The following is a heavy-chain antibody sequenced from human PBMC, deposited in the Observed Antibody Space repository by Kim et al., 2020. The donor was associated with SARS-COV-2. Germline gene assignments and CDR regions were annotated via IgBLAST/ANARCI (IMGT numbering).Heavy chain of an antibody. CDR1: GFTFSSHW. Sequence: GGSLRLSCAASGFTFSSHWMHWVRQAPGKGLVWVSHINIAGTSTNFADSVKGRFTISRDNAKNTMYLQMNSLTAEDTAVYYCARLKLELDSFDIWGLGT. V-gene: IGHV3-74*01. J-gene: IGHJ3*02. CDR2: INIAGTST. CDR3: ARLKLELDSFDI. D-gene: IGHD1-7*01.